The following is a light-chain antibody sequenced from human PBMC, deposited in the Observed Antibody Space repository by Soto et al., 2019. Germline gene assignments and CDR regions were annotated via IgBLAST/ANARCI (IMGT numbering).Light chain of an antibody. CDR2: GNT. J-gene: IGLJ3*02. Sequence: QSVLTQPPSVSGAPGQSITISCSGTSSNIGAGYDVHWYQQLPGTAPKLLIFGNTNRPSGVPDRFSGSKSGTSASLAIAGLQPEDEADYHCQSYDDTLSGMVFGGGTKLTVL. CDR3: QSYDDTLSGMV. CDR1: SSNIGAGYD. V-gene: IGLV1-40*02.